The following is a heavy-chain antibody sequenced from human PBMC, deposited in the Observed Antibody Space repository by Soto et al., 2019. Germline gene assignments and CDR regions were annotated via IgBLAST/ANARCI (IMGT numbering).Heavy chain of an antibody. J-gene: IGHJ6*02. V-gene: IGHV5-10-1*01. CDR3: ARRGGGYVRGPPMDV. D-gene: IGHD6-13*01. CDR2: LDTSDSYT. Sequence: GESLKIYCKGSGYSFTSYWISWVRQMHGQGLERMGRLDTSDSYTNYSPSFQGHVTISADKSFSTAYRQWSSLKASDTAMYYCARRGGGYVRGPPMDVWGQGTTVTVSS. CDR1: GYSFTSYW.